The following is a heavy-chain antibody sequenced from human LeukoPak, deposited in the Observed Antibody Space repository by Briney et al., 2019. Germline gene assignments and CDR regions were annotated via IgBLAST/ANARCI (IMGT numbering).Heavy chain of an antibody. Sequence: PGGSLRLSCAASGFTFSKYWMHWVRQPPGKGLMYVSRVQSDGTYTSYADAVKGRFTISRDNSKNTLYLQMNSLRAEDTAVYYCAKGPTIFGVNIKWEYYYGMDVWGQGTTVTVSS. V-gene: IGHV3-74*01. CDR1: GFTFSKYW. J-gene: IGHJ6*02. D-gene: IGHD3-3*01. CDR3: AKGPTIFGVNIKWEYYYGMDV. CDR2: VQSDGTYT.